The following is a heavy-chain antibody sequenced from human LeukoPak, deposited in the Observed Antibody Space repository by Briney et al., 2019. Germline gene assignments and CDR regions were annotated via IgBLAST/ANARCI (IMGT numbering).Heavy chain of an antibody. J-gene: IGHJ3*02. Sequence: GGSLRLSCVASGFSLNDYSMNWVRQAPGKGLEWVSSISSSSSYIYYADSVKGRFTISRDNAKNSLYLQMNSLRAEDTAVYYCARGDFSDYGDYVDAFDIWGQGTMVTVSS. CDR1: GFSLNDYS. CDR2: ISSSSSYI. D-gene: IGHD4-17*01. CDR3: ARGDFSDYGDYVDAFDI. V-gene: IGHV3-21*01.